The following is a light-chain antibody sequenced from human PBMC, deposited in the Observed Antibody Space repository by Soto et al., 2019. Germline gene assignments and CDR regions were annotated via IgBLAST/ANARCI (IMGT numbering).Light chain of an antibody. CDR3: QQYNNWPFT. CDR1: QSVSSN. CDR2: DAS. V-gene: IGKV3-15*01. J-gene: IGKJ3*01. Sequence: EIVMTQSPATLSVSPGERATLSCRASQSVSSNLAWYQQRPGQAPRLLIYDASTRATGIPARFSGSRSGTDFTLTISSLQSEDFALYYCQQYNNWPFTFGPGTKVDIK.